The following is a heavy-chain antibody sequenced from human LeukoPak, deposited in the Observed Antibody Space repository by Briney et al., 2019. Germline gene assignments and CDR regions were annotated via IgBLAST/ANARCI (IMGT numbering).Heavy chain of an antibody. Sequence: GGSLRLSCAASGFTFSSYSMNWVRQAPGKGLEWVSSISSSSSYIYYADSVKGRFTISRDNAKNSLYLQMNSLRAEDTAVYYCARGPESVAAAEGDDYWGQGTLVTVSS. D-gene: IGHD6-25*01. CDR2: ISSSSSYI. J-gene: IGHJ4*02. CDR3: ARGPESVAAAEGDDY. CDR1: GFTFSSYS. V-gene: IGHV3-21*01.